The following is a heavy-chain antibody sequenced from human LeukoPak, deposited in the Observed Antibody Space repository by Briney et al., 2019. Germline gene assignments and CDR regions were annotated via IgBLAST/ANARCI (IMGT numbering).Heavy chain of an antibody. CDR3: ARNPVGTVAGLLDY. CDR1: GYTFTSYD. CDR2: MNPNSGNT. D-gene: IGHD6-19*01. Sequence: ASVKVSCKASGYTFTSYDINWVRQATGQGLEWMGWMNPNSGNTGYAEKFQGRVTMTRNTSISTAYMELSSLGSEDTAVYYCARNPVGTVAGLLDYWGQGTLVTVSS. V-gene: IGHV1-8*01. J-gene: IGHJ4*02.